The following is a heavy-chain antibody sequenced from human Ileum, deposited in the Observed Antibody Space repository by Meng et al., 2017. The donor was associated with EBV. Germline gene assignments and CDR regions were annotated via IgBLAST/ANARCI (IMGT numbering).Heavy chain of an antibody. J-gene: IGHJ4*02. CDR2: INSDGSNT. CDR3: AISITVTTDY. Sequence: VQLVESGGTLVQPWGSLRLACAASGFTFSCYWMHWVRQAPGKGLVWLSLINSDGSNTNYADSVKGRFTISRDNAKNTLYLQMNSLRAEDTAMYYCAISITVTTDYWGQGTLVTVSS. CDR1: GFTFSCYW. D-gene: IGHD4-17*01. V-gene: IGHV3-74*01.